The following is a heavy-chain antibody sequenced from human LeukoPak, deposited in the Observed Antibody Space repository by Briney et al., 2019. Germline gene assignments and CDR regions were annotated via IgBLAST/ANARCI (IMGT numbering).Heavy chain of an antibody. CDR3: AKDRPREPSRRQGFSDNWFDP. CDR1: GFTFSSYA. Sequence: QPGGSLRLSCAASGFTFSSYAMTWVRQAPGKGLEWVSTISDSGGSTYYADSVKGRFTISRDNSKNTLYLQMNSLRAEDTAVYYCAKDRPREPSRRQGFSDNWFDPWGQGTLVTVSS. D-gene: IGHD1-26*01. V-gene: IGHV3-23*01. J-gene: IGHJ5*02. CDR2: ISDSGGST.